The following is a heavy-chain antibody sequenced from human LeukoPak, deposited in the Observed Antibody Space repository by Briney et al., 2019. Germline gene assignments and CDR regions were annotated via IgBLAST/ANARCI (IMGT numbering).Heavy chain of an antibody. J-gene: IGHJ4*02. V-gene: IGHV4-39*07. Sequence: SETLSLTCTVSGGSISSSSYYWGWIRQPPGKGLEWIETIYYSGSTYYNPSLKSRVTISVDTSKNQFSLKLSSVTAADTAVYFCARVAAAVRWLHQAGGPRHFDSWGQGTLVTVSS. D-gene: IGHD5-24*01. CDR2: IYYSGST. CDR3: ARVAAAVRWLHQAGGPRHFDS. CDR1: GGSISSSSYY.